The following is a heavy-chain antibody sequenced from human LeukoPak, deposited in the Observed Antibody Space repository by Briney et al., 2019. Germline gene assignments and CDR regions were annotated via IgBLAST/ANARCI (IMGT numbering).Heavy chain of an antibody. Sequence: PSETLSLTCTVSGGSISTYYWSWIRQAPGKGLEWIGYIYYGGNSNPNPSLKSRVAMSLDTSKNQFSLKLSSVTAADTAVYYCARNGRGYSLDYWGQGTLVSVSS. CDR2: IYYGGNS. J-gene: IGHJ4*02. D-gene: IGHD2-15*01. V-gene: IGHV4-59*01. CDR1: GGSISTYY. CDR3: ARNGRGYSLDY.